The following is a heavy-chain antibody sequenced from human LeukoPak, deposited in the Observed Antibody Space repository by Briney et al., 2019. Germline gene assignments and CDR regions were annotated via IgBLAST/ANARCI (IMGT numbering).Heavy chain of an antibody. D-gene: IGHD3-10*01. V-gene: IGHV3-21*01. Sequence: GGSLRLSCAASGFTFSSYSLNWVRQAPEKGLEWVSSISSSSDYIYYADSLKGRFTISRDNANDSLYLQMNGLRVEDTAVYYCARVTTTVRGVIAPFDLWGQGTLVIVSS. J-gene: IGHJ4*02. CDR2: ISSSSDYI. CDR1: GFTFSSYS. CDR3: ARVTTTVRGVIAPFDL.